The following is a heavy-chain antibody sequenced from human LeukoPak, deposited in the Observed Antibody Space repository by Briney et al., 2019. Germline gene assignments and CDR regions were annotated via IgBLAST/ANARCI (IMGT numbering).Heavy chain of an antibody. CDR3: ARIRIEMATAYFDY. V-gene: IGHV4-38-2*02. CDR2: IYHSGST. Sequence: PSETLSLTCTVSGYSISSGYYWGWIRQPPGKGLEWIGSIYHSGSTYYNPSLKSRVTISVDTSKNQFSLKLSSVTAADTAVYYCARIRIEMATAYFDYWGQGTLVTVSS. D-gene: IGHD5-24*01. CDR1: GYSISSGYY. J-gene: IGHJ4*02.